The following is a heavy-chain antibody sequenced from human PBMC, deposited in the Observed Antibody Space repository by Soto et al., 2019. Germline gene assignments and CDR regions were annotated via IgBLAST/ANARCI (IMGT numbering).Heavy chain of an antibody. CDR2: INDGGDSA. V-gene: IGHV3-23*01. Sequence: EVQLLESGEALAQPGGSLRLSCAASGFTFSSYAMTWVRQAPGKGLEWVALINDGGDSAYYADSVKGRFTISRDNFKNTLFLQMNNLRGEDTAVYYCARGATIDYWGQGTLVTVSS. CDR1: GFTFSSYA. J-gene: IGHJ4*02. CDR3: ARGATIDY.